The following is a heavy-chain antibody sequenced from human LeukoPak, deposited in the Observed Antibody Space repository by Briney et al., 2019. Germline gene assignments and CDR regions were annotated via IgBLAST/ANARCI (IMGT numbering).Heavy chain of an antibody. V-gene: IGHV4-38-2*02. CDR3: ARDAGTVTTPFDY. CDR1: GYSISSGYY. CDR2: IYHTGST. Sequence: SETLSLTCAVSGYSISSGYYWGWIRQPPGKGLEWIGSIYHTGSTYYNPSLKSRVTISVDTSKNQFSLNLSSVTAADTAVHYCARDAGTVTTPFDYWGQGTLVTVSS. D-gene: IGHD4-17*01. J-gene: IGHJ4*02.